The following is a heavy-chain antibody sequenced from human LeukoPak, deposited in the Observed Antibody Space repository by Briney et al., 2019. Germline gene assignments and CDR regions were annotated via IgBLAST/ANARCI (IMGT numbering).Heavy chain of an antibody. CDR2: IIPILGIA. CDR1: GGTFSSYA. V-gene: IGHV1-69*04. Sequence: GASVTVSCKASGGTFSSYAISWVRQAPGQGLEWMGRIIPILGIANYAQKFQGRVTITADKSTSTAYMELSSLRSEDTAVYYCARDYFGIAVAGYYFDYWGQGTLVTVSS. D-gene: IGHD6-19*01. J-gene: IGHJ4*02. CDR3: ARDYFGIAVAGYYFDY.